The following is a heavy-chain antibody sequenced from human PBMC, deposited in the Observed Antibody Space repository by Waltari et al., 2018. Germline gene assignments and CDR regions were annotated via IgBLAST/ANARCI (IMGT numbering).Heavy chain of an antibody. CDR3: AKGGRDFWSAPDY. V-gene: IGHV3-9*03. J-gene: IGHJ4*02. CDR2: ISLNSGSI. CDR1: GFTFDDYA. D-gene: IGHD3-3*01. Sequence: EVQLVESGGGLVQPGRSLRLSCAASGFTFDDYAMHWVRQAPGKGLEWVSGISLNSGSICYADSVKGRFTISRDNANNSLYLQMNSLRAEYMALYYCAKGGRDFWSAPDYWGQGTLVTVSS.